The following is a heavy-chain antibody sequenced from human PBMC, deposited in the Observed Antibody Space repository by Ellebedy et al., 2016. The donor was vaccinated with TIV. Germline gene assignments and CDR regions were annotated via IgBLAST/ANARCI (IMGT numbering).Heavy chain of an antibody. V-gene: IGHV1-69*13. CDR2: IIPMFTTA. D-gene: IGHD5-18*01. J-gene: IGHJ4*02. CDR3: ARGGYNYGYVFDY. CDR1: GVTFSSYA. Sequence: SVKVSCXASGVTFSSYAISWVRQAPGQGLEWMGGIIPMFTTANYAQKFQGRVTITADESTSTAYMELSSLRSEDTAVYYCARGGYNYGYVFDYWGQGTLVSVSS.